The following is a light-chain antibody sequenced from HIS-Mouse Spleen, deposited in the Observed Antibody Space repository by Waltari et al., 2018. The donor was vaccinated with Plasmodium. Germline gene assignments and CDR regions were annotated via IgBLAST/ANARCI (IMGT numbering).Light chain of an antibody. V-gene: IGKV3-15*01. CDR1: QSVSSN. Sequence: EIVMTQSPAALSLSQGARATISCRASQSVSSNLAWYQQKPGQAPRLLIYGASTRATGIPARFSGSGSGTEFTLTISSMQSEDFAVYYCQQYNNWPPYTFGQGTKLEIK. CDR2: GAS. J-gene: IGKJ2*01. CDR3: QQYNNWPPYT.